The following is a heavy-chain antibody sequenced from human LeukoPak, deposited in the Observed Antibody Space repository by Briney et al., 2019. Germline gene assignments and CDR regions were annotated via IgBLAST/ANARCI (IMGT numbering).Heavy chain of an antibody. CDR2: IYYSGST. CDR3: ARGGGAGDYGDPYYFDY. CDR1: GGSVSSGSYY. V-gene: IGHV4-61*01. J-gene: IGHJ4*02. D-gene: IGHD4-17*01. Sequence: PSETLSLTCTVSGGSVSSGSYYWSWIRQPPGKGLEWIGYIYYSGSTNYNPSLKSRVTISVDTSKNQFSLKLSSVTAADTDVYYCARGGGAGDYGDPYYFDYWGQGTLVTVSS.